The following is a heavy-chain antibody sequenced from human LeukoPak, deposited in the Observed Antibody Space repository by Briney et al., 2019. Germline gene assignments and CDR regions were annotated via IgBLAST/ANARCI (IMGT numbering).Heavy chain of an antibody. J-gene: IGHJ4*01. CDR2: IAGSSGYI. V-gene: IGHV3-21*01. Sequence: PGGSLRLSCAASGFTFSSYTMNWVRQAPGKGLEWVSSIAGSSGYISYADSVKGRFTISGDNAKKSLYLQMTSLTAEDTAVYYCARDRGAYCGGDCYLGFDYWGRGTLVTVSS. D-gene: IGHD2-21*02. CDR1: GFTFSSYT. CDR3: ARDRGAYCGGDCYLGFDY.